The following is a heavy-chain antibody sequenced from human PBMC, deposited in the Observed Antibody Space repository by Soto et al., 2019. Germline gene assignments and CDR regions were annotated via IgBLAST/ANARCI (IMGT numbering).Heavy chain of an antibody. CDR3: ARDLPPRDD. V-gene: IGHV1-18*01. CDR1: GYTFTSYG. J-gene: IGHJ4*02. Sequence: QVQLVQSGAEVKKPGASVKVSCKASGYTFTSYGISWVRQAPGQGLEWMGWIRAYNGNTNYAQKVQGRVTMTTDTAKSRAYMELRSLRSDDTDVDYRARDLPPRDDWGQGTLVTVSS. CDR2: IRAYNGNT.